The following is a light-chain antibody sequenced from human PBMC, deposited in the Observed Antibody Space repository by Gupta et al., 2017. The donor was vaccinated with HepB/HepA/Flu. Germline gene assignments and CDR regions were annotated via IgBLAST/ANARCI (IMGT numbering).Light chain of an antibody. J-gene: IGKJ3*01. Sequence: DIQMTQSPSSLSASVGDRVTITCRASQSISSYLNWYQQKPGKAPKLLIYAASSLQSGVPSRFSGSGSGTDVTLTISSRQPEDFATYYCQQSYSTLIFTFGPGTKVDIK. CDR3: QQSYSTLIFT. CDR2: AAS. CDR1: QSISSY. V-gene: IGKV1-39*01.